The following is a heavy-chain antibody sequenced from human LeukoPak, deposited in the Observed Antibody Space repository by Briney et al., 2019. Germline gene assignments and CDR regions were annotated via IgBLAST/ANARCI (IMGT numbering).Heavy chain of an antibody. CDR3: ARPLAYSNYEEGYYGMDV. CDR1: GGTFSSYA. CDR2: IIPILGIA. Sequence: ALVKVSCKASGGTFSSYAISWVRQAPGQGLEWMGRIIPILGIANYAQKFQGRVTITADKSTSTAYMELSSLRSEDTAVYYCARPLAYSNYEEGYYGMDVWGQGTTVTVSS. D-gene: IGHD4-11*01. V-gene: IGHV1-69*04. J-gene: IGHJ6*02.